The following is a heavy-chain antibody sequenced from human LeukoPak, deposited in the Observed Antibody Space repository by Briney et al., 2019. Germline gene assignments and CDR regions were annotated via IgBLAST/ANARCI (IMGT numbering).Heavy chain of an antibody. J-gene: IGHJ4*02. CDR1: GFTFSNYW. Sequence: GGSLRLSCVASGFTFSNYWMSWVRQAPGKGLEWVANIKQDGSEQYYVDSVKGRFTVSRDNAKNSLHLQMNSLRAEDTAVYYCATDSPYDYWRQGTLVTVSS. D-gene: IGHD2-15*01. CDR2: IKQDGSEQ. CDR3: ATDSPYDY. V-gene: IGHV3-7*01.